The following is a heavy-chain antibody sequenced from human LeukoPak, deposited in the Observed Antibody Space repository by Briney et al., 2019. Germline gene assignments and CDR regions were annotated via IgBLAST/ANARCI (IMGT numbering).Heavy chain of an antibody. CDR1: GFTFSTSG. CDR3: ARDSGVADY. CDR2: ISSDASSI. J-gene: IGHJ4*02. Sequence: GGSLRLSCAASGFTFSTSGMSWVRQAPGKGLEWVSSISSDASSIHYADSVKGRFTISRDNAKNSLYLQMNSLRAEDTAVYYCARDSGVADYWGQGTLVTVSS. V-gene: IGHV3-21*01.